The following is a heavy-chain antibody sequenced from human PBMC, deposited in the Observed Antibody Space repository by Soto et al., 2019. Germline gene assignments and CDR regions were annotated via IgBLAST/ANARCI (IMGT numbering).Heavy chain of an antibody. CDR2: ISGAGLIT. D-gene: IGHD3-22*01. CDR1: GFTFSNYA. CDR3: AKAQGYYFDSGTYNWFDP. V-gene: IGHV3-23*01. Sequence: ELQLSESGGGLVQPGGSLRLSCAASGFTFSNYAMSWVRQVPGKGLEWVSSISGAGLITYYADSVRGRFTISRDNSRNTLYLQINSLRADDTDDYYCAKAQGYYFDSGTYNWFDPWGHGTLVIVSS. J-gene: IGHJ5*02.